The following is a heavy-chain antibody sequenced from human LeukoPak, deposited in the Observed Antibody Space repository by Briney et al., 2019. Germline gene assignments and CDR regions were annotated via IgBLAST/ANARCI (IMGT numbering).Heavy chain of an antibody. V-gene: IGHV4-31*03. CDR3: ANYGGNSADYYFDY. D-gene: IGHD4-23*01. CDR2: IYYSGST. Sequence: PSETLSLTCTVSGGSISSGGYYWSWIRQHPGKGLEWIGYIYYSGSTYYNPSLKSRVTISVDTSKNQFSLKLSSVTAADTAVYYCANYGGNSADYYFDYWGQGTLVTVSS. CDR1: GGSISSGGYY. J-gene: IGHJ4*02.